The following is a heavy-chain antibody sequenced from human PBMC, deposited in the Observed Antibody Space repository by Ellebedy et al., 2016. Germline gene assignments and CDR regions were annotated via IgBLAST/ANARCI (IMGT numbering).Heavy chain of an antibody. D-gene: IGHD3-16*01. Sequence: GSLRLXXTVSGDSIGSGEDYWSWLRQPPGEGLEWIGNIFYTGDTYYNPSLKSRVTISVETPRNQFSLKVTSVTAADTAVYYCARQSTDGPYTRIHYFYMDVWGKGTTVTVSS. CDR3: ARQSTDGPYTRIHYFYMDV. CDR2: IFYTGDT. CDR1: GDSIGSGEDY. V-gene: IGHV4-39*01. J-gene: IGHJ6*03.